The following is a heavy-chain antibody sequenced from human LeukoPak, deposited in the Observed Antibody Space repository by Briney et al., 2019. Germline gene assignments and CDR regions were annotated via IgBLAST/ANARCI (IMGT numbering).Heavy chain of an antibody. CDR2: IYTSGST. D-gene: IGHD7-27*01. J-gene: IGHJ4*02. Sequence: PSETESLTCTVSGGSISSYYWSWIRQPAGKGLGWIGRIYTSGSTNYNPSLKSRVTISVDTSKNQFSLKLSSVTAADTAVYYCASLVTGDPIFDYWGQGTLVTVSS. CDR3: ASLVTGDPIFDY. CDR1: GGSISSYY. V-gene: IGHV4-4*07.